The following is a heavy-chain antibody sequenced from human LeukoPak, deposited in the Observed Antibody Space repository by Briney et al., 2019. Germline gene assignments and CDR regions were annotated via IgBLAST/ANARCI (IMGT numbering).Heavy chain of an antibody. CDR3: ARDPITIFGVVIYADDAFDI. J-gene: IGHJ3*02. V-gene: IGHV1-18*01. Sequence: GASVKVSCKASGYTFTSYGISWVRQAPGQGLEWMGRISAYDGNTNYAQKLQGRVTMTTDTSTSTAYMELRSLRSDDTAVYYCARDPITIFGVVIYADDAFDIWGQGTMVTVSS. CDR1: GYTFTSYG. CDR2: ISAYDGNT. D-gene: IGHD3-3*01.